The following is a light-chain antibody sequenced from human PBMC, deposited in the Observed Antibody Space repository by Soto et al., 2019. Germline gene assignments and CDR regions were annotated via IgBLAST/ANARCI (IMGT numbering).Light chain of an antibody. CDR1: QSISSSY. Sequence: EIVLTQSPGTLSLSPGERATLSCRASQSISSSYLTWYQQKPGRAPRLFIFGASSRAAGIPDRFSGSGSGTDFTLTLSRLEPEDFAVYYCQQYATSPQTFGQGTKVDI. V-gene: IGKV3-20*01. J-gene: IGKJ1*01. CDR2: GAS. CDR3: QQYATSPQT.